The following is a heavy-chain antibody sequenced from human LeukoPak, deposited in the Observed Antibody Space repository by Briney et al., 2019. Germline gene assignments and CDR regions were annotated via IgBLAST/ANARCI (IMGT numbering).Heavy chain of an antibody. CDR1: GGSISSYY. J-gene: IGHJ4*02. CDR2: IYYSGST. D-gene: IGHD6-13*01. Sequence: PSETLSLTCTVSGGSISSYYWSWIRQPPGKGLEWIGYIYYSGSTNYNPSLKSRVTISVDTSKNQFSLKLSSVTAAGTAVYYCARRNVYSSSWDYFDYWGQGTLVTVSS. CDR3: ARRNVYSSSWDYFDY. V-gene: IGHV4-59*08.